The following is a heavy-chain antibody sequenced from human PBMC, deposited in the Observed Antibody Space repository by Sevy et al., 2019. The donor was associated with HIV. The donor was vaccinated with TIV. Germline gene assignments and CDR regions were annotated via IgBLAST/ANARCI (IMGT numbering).Heavy chain of an antibody. D-gene: IGHD2-15*01. V-gene: IGHV3-23*01. CDR2: ISGSGGNT. Sequence: GGSLRLSCAASGFIFSTYTMTWVRQAPGKGLEWVSGISGSGGNTYYADSLKGRFTIFRDNSKNTVYLQMNSLRAEDTAVYYCAKGDRTFYGLDVWGQGTTVTVSS. CDR1: GFIFSTYT. CDR3: AKGDRTFYGLDV. J-gene: IGHJ6*02.